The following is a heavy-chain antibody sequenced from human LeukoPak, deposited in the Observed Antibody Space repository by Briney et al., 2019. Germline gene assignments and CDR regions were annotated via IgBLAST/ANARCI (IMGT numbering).Heavy chain of an antibody. Sequence: ASVKVSCKASGYTFTGYYMYWVRQAPGQGLEWMGWINPNSGGTNYAQKFQGWVTMTRDTSISTAYMELSRLRSDDTAVYYCAREVDYGSGSYSYGMDVWGKGTTVTVSS. J-gene: IGHJ6*04. CDR1: GYTFTGYY. D-gene: IGHD3-10*01. CDR2: INPNSGGT. V-gene: IGHV1-2*04. CDR3: AREVDYGSGSYSYGMDV.